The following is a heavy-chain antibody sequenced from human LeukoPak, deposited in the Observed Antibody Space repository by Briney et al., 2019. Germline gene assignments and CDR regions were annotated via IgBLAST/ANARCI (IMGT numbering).Heavy chain of an antibody. CDR1: GGSISSYY. CDR2: IYTSGST. Sequence: SETLSLTCTVSGGSISSYYWSWIRQPAGKGLEWIGRIYTSGSTNYNPSLKSRVTMSVDTSKNQFSLKLSSVTAADTAVYYCARDPFSGSYEYYFDYWGQGTLVTVSS. D-gene: IGHD1-26*01. V-gene: IGHV4-4*07. J-gene: IGHJ4*02. CDR3: ARDPFSGSYEYYFDY.